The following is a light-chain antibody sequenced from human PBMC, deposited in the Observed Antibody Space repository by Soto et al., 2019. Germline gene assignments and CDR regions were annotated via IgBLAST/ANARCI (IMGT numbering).Light chain of an antibody. CDR2: ASS. V-gene: IGKV1-12*01. J-gene: IGKJ3*01. CDR3: QQANSFPIT. CDR1: QDMVCE. Sequence: DTQMSQSPSSVSASVGDRVTITCQASQDMVCELAWYQQKPGEAPRLLIYASSNLQSGVPSRFSGSGSGTDFTLTISSLQPEDFATYHCQQANSFPITFGPGTRLDMK.